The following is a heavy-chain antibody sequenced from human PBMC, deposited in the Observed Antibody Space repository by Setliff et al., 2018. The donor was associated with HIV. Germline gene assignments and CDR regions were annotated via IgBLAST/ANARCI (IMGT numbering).Heavy chain of an antibody. D-gene: IGHD7-27*01. V-gene: IGHV4-34*01. CDR3: ARGLTGPDY. Sequence: SETLSLTCAVYGGSFSDYSWNWIRQTPEKGLEWIAEITQGGTTNYNPSLRGRVTIALGTSKNHFSLNLRSVTAADTAVYYCARGLTGPDYWGQGTLVTVSS. CDR2: ITQGGTT. CDR1: GGSFSDYS. J-gene: IGHJ4*02.